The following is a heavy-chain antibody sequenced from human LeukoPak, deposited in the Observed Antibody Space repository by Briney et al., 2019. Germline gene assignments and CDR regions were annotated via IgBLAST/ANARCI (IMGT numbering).Heavy chain of an antibody. CDR2: ISSTGDST. D-gene: IGHD3-22*01. CDR1: GFAFSSYA. Sequence: PGGSLRLSCAASGFAFSSYAMTWVRQAPGKGLEWVSSISSTGDSTYFADSVKGRFTISRDNSKNTLYLQMNSLRAEDTALYYCARTQDYYDSSGYLGAFDIWGQGTMVTVSS. V-gene: IGHV3-23*01. CDR3: ARTQDYYDSSGYLGAFDI. J-gene: IGHJ3*02.